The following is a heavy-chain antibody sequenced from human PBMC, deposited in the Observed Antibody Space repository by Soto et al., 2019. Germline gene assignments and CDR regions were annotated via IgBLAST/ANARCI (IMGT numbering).Heavy chain of an antibody. J-gene: IGHJ4*02. CDR1: GVTFNRQD. D-gene: IGHD5-12*01. CDR2: IIPRFWRP. CDR3: ATSEGRDGYSFDY. V-gene: IGHV1-69*13. Sequence: EASVKVSCKASGVTFNRQDMKWVRQAPGRGGDGMGWIIPRFWRPHYAEKFQDRVTITADESTGTAYLELSSLTSEDRAVYYCATSEGRDGYSFDYWGQGTLVTVSS.